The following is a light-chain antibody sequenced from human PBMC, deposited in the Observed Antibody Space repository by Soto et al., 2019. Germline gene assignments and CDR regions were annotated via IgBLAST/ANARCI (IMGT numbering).Light chain of an antibody. V-gene: IGKV1-39*01. CDR2: AAS. Sequence: DIQMTQSPSSLSASVGDRVTITCRASQSISSYLNWYQQKPGKAPKLLIYAASSLQSGVPSRFSGSGSGTDFTLTISSLQPEDFATYYCQQSYSTPFFPFGPGPKVDIK. CDR1: QSISSY. J-gene: IGKJ3*01. CDR3: QQSYSTPFFP.